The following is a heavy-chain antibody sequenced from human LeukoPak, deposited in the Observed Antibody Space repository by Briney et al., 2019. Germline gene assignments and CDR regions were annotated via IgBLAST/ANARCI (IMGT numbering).Heavy chain of an antibody. CDR1: GFTFSNAW. V-gene: IGHV3-15*01. CDR2: IKSKTDGGTT. Sequence: GGSLRLSCAASGFTFSNAWMSWVRQAPGKGLEWVGRIKSKTDGGTTDYAAPVKGRFTISRDDSKNTLYLQMNSLKTEDTAVYYCTTGYIAVAADFDYWGQGTLVTVSS. J-gene: IGHJ4*02. CDR3: TTGYIAVAADFDY. D-gene: IGHD6-19*01.